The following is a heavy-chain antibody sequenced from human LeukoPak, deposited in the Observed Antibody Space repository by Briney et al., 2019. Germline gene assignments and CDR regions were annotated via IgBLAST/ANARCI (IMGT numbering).Heavy chain of an antibody. CDR3: ARDLVAGDAFDI. Sequence: SETLSLTCTVSGGSISSGDYYWSWIRQPPGKGLELIGYIYYSGSTYYNPSLKSRVSISVDTSKNQFSLKLSSVTAADTAVYYCARDLVAGDAFDIWGQGTMVTVSS. J-gene: IGHJ3*02. CDR1: GGSISSGDYY. CDR2: IYYSGST. D-gene: IGHD5-12*01. V-gene: IGHV4-30-4*08.